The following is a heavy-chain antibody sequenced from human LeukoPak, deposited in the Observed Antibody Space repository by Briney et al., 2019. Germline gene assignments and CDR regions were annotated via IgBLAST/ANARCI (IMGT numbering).Heavy chain of an antibody. CDR1: GGSISSSSYY. CDR2: MYYSGST. J-gene: IGHJ5*02. CDR3: ARGRRQYNWFDP. V-gene: IGHV4-39*01. Sequence: PSETPSLTCTVSGGSISSSSYYWGWIRQPPGKGLEWIGNMYYSGSTYYNPSLKSRVTISVDTSNNQFSLKLSSVTAADTAVYYCARGRRQYNWFDPWGQGTLVTVSS.